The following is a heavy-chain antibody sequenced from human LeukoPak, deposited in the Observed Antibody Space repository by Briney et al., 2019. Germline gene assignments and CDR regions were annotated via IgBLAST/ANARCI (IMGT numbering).Heavy chain of an antibody. CDR2: INPNSGGT. Sequence: GASVKVSCKASGYTFTDYYFRWVRQAPGQGLEWMGWINPNSGGTNYAQKFQGRVTMTRDTSISTAYMELSSLTSDDTAVYYCARNRYGYNFGYWAQGTLVTVSS. CDR3: ARNRYGYNFGY. D-gene: IGHD5-24*01. V-gene: IGHV1-2*02. CDR1: GYTFTDYY. J-gene: IGHJ4*02.